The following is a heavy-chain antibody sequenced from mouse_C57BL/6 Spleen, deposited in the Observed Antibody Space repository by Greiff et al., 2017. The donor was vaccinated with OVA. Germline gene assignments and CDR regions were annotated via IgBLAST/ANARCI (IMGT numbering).Heavy chain of an antibody. CDR3: ARAGNSLYYAMDY. J-gene: IGHJ4*01. CDR2: ISDGGSYT. V-gene: IGHV5-4*03. CDR1: GFTFSSYA. Sequence: EVKLVESGGGLVKPGGSLKLSCAASGFTFSSYAMSWVRQTPEKRLEWVATISDGGSYTYYPDNVKGRFTISRDNAKNNLYLQMSHLKSEDTAMYYCARAGNSLYYAMDYWGQGTSVTVSS. D-gene: IGHD2-1*01.